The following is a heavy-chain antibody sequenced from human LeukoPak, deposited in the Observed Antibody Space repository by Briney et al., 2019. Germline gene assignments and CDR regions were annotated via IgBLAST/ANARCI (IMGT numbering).Heavy chain of an antibody. J-gene: IGHJ5*02. CDR3: AKDPTSSCWFDP. Sequence: SGGSLRLSCAASGLPLRNYAMSWVRQAPAKGLEWVSAISGSGGRTYYADSVKGRFTISRDNSKNTLYLQMSSLRAEDTAVYSCAKDPTSSCWFDPWGQGTLVTVSS. CDR1: GLPLRNYA. V-gene: IGHV3-23*01. D-gene: IGHD6-6*01. CDR2: ISGSGGRT.